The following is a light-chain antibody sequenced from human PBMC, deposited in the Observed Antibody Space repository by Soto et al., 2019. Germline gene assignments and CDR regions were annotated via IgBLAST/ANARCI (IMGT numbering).Light chain of an antibody. CDR2: EVS. V-gene: IGLV2-14*01. J-gene: IGLJ1*01. CDR3: SSYTSRSTHYV. Sequence: QSALTQPASVSGSPGQSITISCTGTSSDVGGYKYVSWYQQYPGKAPKLMIYEVSYRPSGVSNRFSGSKSGNTASLTISGLQAEDEADYYCSSYTSRSTHYVFGTGTKLTVL. CDR1: SSDVGGYKY.